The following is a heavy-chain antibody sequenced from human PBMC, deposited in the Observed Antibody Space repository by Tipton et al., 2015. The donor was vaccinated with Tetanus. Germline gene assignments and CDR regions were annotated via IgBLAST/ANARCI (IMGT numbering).Heavy chain of an antibody. V-gene: IGHV3-23*01. Sequence: SLRLSCAASGFTFRNYAMSWVRQAPGKGLEWVSSLTVSGETTFYADSVEGRFTISRDNSKNTLYLQMNSLRVEDTAIYYCSKAKSWINLWFGDSWGQGTRVTVSS. J-gene: IGHJ4*02. CDR1: GFTFRNYA. D-gene: IGHD3-10*01. CDR2: LTVSGETT. CDR3: SKAKSWINLWFGDS.